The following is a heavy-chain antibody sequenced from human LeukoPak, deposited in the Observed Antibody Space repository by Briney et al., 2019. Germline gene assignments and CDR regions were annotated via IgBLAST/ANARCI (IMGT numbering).Heavy chain of an antibody. D-gene: IGHD3-22*01. CDR3: ASSSGYNSY. Sequence: SQTLSLTCTVSGGSISSGSYYWSWIWQPPGKGLEWIGRIYTSGSTNYNPSLKSRVTISVDTSKNQFSLKLSSVTAADTAVYYCASSSGYNSYWGQGTLVTVSS. CDR2: IYTSGST. J-gene: IGHJ4*02. CDR1: GGSISSGSYY. V-gene: IGHV4-61*02.